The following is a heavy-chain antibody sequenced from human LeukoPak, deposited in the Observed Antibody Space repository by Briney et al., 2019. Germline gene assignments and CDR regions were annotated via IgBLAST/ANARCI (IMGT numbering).Heavy chain of an antibody. Sequence: PGGSLRLSCAASGFTFRNYWMSWVRQAPGKGLEWVGRIRSKTNSYATTYAASVKGRFTIFRDDSKNTAYLQMNSLKTEDTAVYYCTRRYCSGGSCYSDYWGQGTLVTVSS. CDR2: IRSKTNSYAT. J-gene: IGHJ4*02. V-gene: IGHV3-73*01. CDR3: TRRYCSGGSCYSDY. CDR1: GFTFRNYW. D-gene: IGHD2-15*01.